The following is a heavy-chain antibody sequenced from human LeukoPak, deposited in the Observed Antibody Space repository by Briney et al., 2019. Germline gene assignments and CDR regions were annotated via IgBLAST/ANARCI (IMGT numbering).Heavy chain of an antibody. J-gene: IGHJ4*02. Sequence: GRSLRLSCAASGFTFDDYAMHWVRQAPGKGLEWVSGISWNSGSIGYADSVKGRFTISRDNAKNSLYLQMNSLRAEDTALYYCAKDIQDYDILTGYSQYYFDYWGQGTLVTVSS. CDR3: AKDIQDYDILTGYSQYYFDY. CDR2: ISWNSGSI. V-gene: IGHV3-9*01. D-gene: IGHD3-9*01. CDR1: GFTFDDYA.